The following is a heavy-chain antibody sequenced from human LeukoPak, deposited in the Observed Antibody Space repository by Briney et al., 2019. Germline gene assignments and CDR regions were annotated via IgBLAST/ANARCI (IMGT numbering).Heavy chain of an antibody. CDR3: VKGGFTYYDD. CDR1: GFTFDYSA. V-gene: IGHV3-23*01. CDR2: INTGDIT. Sequence: GGSLRLSCAASGFTFDYSAMTWVRQAPEKGLEWVSTINTGDITFYANSVKGRFTISRDNSKNALFLQMNSLRAEDTAIYYCVKGGFTYYDDWGQGSLVTVSS. D-gene: IGHD3-22*01. J-gene: IGHJ4*02.